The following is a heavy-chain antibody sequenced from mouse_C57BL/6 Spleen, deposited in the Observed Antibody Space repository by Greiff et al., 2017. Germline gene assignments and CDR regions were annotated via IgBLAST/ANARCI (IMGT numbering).Heavy chain of an antibody. CDR1: GYAFSSSW. D-gene: IGHD1-1*01. CDR3: ARDYGSSYGYAMGY. CDR2: IYPGDGDT. V-gene: IGHV1-82*01. Sequence: QVQLQQSGPELVKPGASVKFSCKASGYAFSSSWMNWVKQRPGQGLEWIGRIYPGDGDTNYNGKFKGKATLTADKSSSTAYMQLSSLTSEDSAVYFCARDYGSSYGYAMGYWGQGTSVTVSS. J-gene: IGHJ4*01.